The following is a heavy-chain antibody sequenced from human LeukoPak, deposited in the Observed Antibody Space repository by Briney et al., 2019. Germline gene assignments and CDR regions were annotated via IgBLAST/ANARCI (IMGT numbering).Heavy chain of an antibody. J-gene: IGHJ4*02. CDR3: TRDLEY. CDR1: GFTFFTYW. D-gene: IGHD3-3*01. Sequence: PGGSLRLSCAASGFTFFTYWMTWVRQAPGKGLEWVANIKQDGSETYYMDSVKGRFTISRDKAKNSLYLQMNSLRAEDTAVYYCTRDLEYWGQGTLVTVSS. V-gene: IGHV3-7*01. CDR2: IKQDGSET.